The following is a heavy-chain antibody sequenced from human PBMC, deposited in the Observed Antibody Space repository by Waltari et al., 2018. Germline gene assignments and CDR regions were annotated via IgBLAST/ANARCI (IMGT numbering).Heavy chain of an antibody. V-gene: IGHV4-59*01. D-gene: IGHD6-6*01. CDR3: ARGNIAARPWWFDP. CDR2: IYYSGST. Sequence: QVQLQESGPGLVKPSETLSLTRTVSGSPTSSYYWRWIRQPPGKGLEWIGYIYYSGSTNYNPSLKSRVTISVDTSKNQFSLKLSSVTAADTAVYYCARGNIAARPWWFDPWGQGTLVTVSS. CDR1: GSPTSSYY. J-gene: IGHJ5*02.